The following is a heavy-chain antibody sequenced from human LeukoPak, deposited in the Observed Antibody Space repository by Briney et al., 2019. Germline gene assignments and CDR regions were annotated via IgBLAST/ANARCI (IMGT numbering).Heavy chain of an antibody. CDR3: ASAAGPFDH. Sequence: GRSLRLSCAASGFTFSSYGMHWVRQAPGKGLEWVAVISYDGSNKYYADSVKGRFTISRDNSKNTVYLQMNTLRADDTAVYFCASAAGPFDHWGQGTLVTVSS. D-gene: IGHD6-13*01. CDR1: GFTFSSYG. V-gene: IGHV3-30*03. J-gene: IGHJ4*02. CDR2: ISYDGSNK.